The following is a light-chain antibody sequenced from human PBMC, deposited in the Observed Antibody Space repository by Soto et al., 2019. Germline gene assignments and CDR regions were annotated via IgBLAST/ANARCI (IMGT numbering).Light chain of an antibody. CDR3: CSYAGSRV. J-gene: IGLJ3*02. CDR2: EGS. Sequence: QSALTQPPSASGSPGQSVTISCTGTSSDVGGYDYVSWYQKHPGKAPKLMIYEGSKRPSGVSNRFSGSKSGNTASLTISGLQAEDEADYYCCSYAGSRVFGGGTKLTVL. V-gene: IGLV2-23*01. CDR1: SSDVGGYDY.